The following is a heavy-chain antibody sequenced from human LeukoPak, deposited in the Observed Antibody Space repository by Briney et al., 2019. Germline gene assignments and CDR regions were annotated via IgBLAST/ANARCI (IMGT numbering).Heavy chain of an antibody. CDR1: GGSVTSGNYY. V-gene: IGHV4-61*02. CDR3: ARFLTNWFDP. D-gene: IGHD2/OR15-2a*01. CDR2: IYTNGGA. J-gene: IGHJ5*02. Sequence: PSETLSLTCTVSGGSVTSGNYYWNWIRQPAGKGLEWIGRIYTNGGASYNPSLKSRVTMSVDTSKNQFSLKLSSVTAADTAVYYCARFLTNWFDPWGQGTLVTVSS.